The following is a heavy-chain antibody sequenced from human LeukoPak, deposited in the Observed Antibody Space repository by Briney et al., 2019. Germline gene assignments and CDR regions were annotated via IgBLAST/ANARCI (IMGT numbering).Heavy chain of an antibody. Sequence: GASVKVSCTASGVTFSSYAISWVRQAPGQGLEWMGGIIPICGTANYAQKVQGRVTITADKSTSTAYMQLSSLRAEDTAVYYCARHGVGSRRKTDDYYYYGMDVWGQGTTVTVSS. D-gene: IGHD3-10*01. J-gene: IGHJ6*02. V-gene: IGHV1-69*06. CDR3: ARHGVGSRRKTDDYYYYGMDV. CDR2: IIPICGTA. CDR1: GVTFSSYA.